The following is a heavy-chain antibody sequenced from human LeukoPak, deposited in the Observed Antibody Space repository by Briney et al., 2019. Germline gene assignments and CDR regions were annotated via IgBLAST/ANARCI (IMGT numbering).Heavy chain of an antibody. CDR2: IKQDGSEK. CDR1: GFTLSSYW. D-gene: IGHD2-15*01. Sequence: GGSLRLSCAASGFTLSSYWMTWVRQAPGKGLEWAANIKQDGSEKYYVDSVKGRFSISRDNAKNSLFLQMNSLRAEDTAVYYCARDRSPCSGGRCYSYNWFDHWGQGTLVTVSS. V-gene: IGHV3-7*04. J-gene: IGHJ5*02. CDR3: ARDRSPCSGGRCYSYNWFDH.